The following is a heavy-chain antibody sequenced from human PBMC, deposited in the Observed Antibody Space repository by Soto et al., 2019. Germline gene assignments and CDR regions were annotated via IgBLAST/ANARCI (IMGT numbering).Heavy chain of an antibody. CDR1: ADSISDTTY. CDR3: ARQGGWYMDY. Sequence: PSETLSLTCDVSADSISDTTYWSWVRQPPGGGLEWIGEIHQRGTTNYNPSLKSRVTISIDKWKNQFSLELTSLTAADTAVYYCARQGGWYMDYWGQGTLVTVSS. J-gene: IGHJ4*02. CDR2: IHQRGTT. V-gene: IGHV4-4*02. D-gene: IGHD6-19*01.